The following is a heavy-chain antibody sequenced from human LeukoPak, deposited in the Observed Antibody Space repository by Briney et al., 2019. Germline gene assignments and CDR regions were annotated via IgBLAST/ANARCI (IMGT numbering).Heavy chain of an antibody. V-gene: IGHV3-33*01. CDR3: ARGIDDFWSGLIDN. D-gene: IGHD3-3*01. J-gene: IGHJ4*02. Sequence: PGRSLRLSCAASGFTFGSYGMHWVRQAPGKGLEWVAVIWYDGSNKYYADSVKGRFTISKDNSKNTLYLQMNSLRAEDTAVYYCARGIDDFWSGLIDNWGQGILVTVSS. CDR2: IWYDGSNK. CDR1: GFTFGSYG.